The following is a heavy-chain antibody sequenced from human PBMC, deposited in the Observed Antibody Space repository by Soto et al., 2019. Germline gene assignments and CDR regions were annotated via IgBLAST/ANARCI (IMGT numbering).Heavy chain of an antibody. CDR1: GFTFSSYA. J-gene: IGHJ1*01. CDR3: AKIAAAGRYFQH. CDR2: ISGSGGST. D-gene: IGHD6-13*01. Sequence: EVQLLESGGGLVQPGGSLRLSCAASGFTFSSYAMSWVRQAPGKGLEWVSAISGSGGSTYYADSVKGRFTISRDNSKNTLYLQMTSMRAEDRAVYYCAKIAAAGRYFQHWGQGTLVTVSS. V-gene: IGHV3-23*01.